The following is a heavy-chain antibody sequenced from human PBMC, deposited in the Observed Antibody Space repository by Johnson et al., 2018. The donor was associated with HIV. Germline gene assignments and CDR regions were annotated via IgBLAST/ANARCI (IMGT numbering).Heavy chain of an antibody. Sequence: LEWVSVIYSGGRTYYADSVKGRFTISRDNSKNTLYLQMNSLRAEDTAVYYCAKRQGGGAFDIWGQGTMVTVSS. V-gene: IGHV3-53*01. J-gene: IGHJ3*02. CDR2: IYSGGRT. D-gene: IGHD2-15*01. CDR3: AKRQGGGAFDI.